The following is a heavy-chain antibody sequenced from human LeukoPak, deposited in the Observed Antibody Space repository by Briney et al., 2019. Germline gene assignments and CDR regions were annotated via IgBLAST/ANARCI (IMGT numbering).Heavy chain of an antibody. CDR2: ISGSGGST. CDR1: GRIVSSNE. D-gene: IGHD4/OR15-4a*01. J-gene: IGHJ6*02. CDR3: AKLTSFYDPGDV. Sequence: GGSLRLSCAGSGRIVSSNEMSWVRQAPGKGLEWVSAISGSGGSTYYADSVKGRFTISRDNSKNTLYLQMNSLRAEDTAVYYCAKLTSFYDPGDVWGQGTTVTVSS. V-gene: IGHV3-23*01.